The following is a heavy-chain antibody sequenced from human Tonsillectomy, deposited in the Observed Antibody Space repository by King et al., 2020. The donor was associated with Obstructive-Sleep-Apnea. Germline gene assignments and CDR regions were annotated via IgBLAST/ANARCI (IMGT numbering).Heavy chain of an antibody. CDR2: IKGDGGEK. J-gene: IGHJ4*02. Sequence: VQLVESGGGLVQPGRSLGLSCAASGFTFSHYWMTWVRQAPGKGLEWVANIKGDGGEKHYVDSVKGRFTISRDNAKNSLYLQMNSLRVDDTAIYYCARYGVDDDYGLDFWGQGTLVTVSS. V-gene: IGHV3-7*01. CDR3: ARYGVDDDYGLDF. CDR1: GFTFSHYW. D-gene: IGHD4-17*01.